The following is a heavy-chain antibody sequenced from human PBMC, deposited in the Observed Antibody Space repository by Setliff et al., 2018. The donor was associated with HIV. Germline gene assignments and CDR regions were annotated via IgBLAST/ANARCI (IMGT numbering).Heavy chain of an antibody. D-gene: IGHD3-22*01. Sequence: SETLSLTCTVSGGSITRTPYYWGWIRQPPGKGLEWIGSIHHSGTAYDNPSLKSRVTISVDPSKNQILLRLSSVTAADTAVYFCASRVYYYDSNKVLREEGFDPWGQGTLVTVSS. V-gene: IGHV4-39*01. CDR1: GGSITRTPYY. CDR3: ASRVYYYDSNKVLREEGFDP. J-gene: IGHJ5*02. CDR2: IHHSGTA.